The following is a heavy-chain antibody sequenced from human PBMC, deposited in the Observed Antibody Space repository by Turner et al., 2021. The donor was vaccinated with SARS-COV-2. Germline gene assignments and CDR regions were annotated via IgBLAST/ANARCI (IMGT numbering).Heavy chain of an antibody. J-gene: IGHJ6*02. CDR3: AGEVVVLTTTHYGMDV. D-gene: IGHD1-26*01. CDR1: GGSISSSSYY. Sequence: QLQLQESGPGLVKPSETLSLTCTVSGGSISSSSYYWGWIRQPPGKGLEWIGSIYYSGSTYYKPSLKSRVTISVDTSKNQFSLKLSSVTAADTAVYYCAGEVVVLTTTHYGMDVWGQGTTVTVSS. V-gene: IGHV4-39*01. CDR2: IYYSGST.